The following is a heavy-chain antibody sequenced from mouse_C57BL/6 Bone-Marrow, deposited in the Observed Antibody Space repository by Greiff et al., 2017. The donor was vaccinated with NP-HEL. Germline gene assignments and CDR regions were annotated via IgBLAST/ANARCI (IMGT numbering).Heavy chain of an antibody. J-gene: IGHJ3*01. CDR2: ISNLAYSI. D-gene: IGHD1-1*01. V-gene: IGHV5-15*01. Sequence: EVKLVESGGGLVQPGGSLKLSCAASGFTFSDYGMAWVRQAPRKGPEWVAFISNLAYSIYYADTVTGRFTISRENAKNTLYLEMSSLRSEDTAMYYCARRDYDGTWFAYWGQGTLVTVSA. CDR1: GFTFSDYG. CDR3: ARRDYDGTWFAY.